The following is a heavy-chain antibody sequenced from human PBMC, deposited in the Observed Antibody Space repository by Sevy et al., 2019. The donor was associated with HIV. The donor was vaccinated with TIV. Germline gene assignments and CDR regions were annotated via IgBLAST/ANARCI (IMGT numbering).Heavy chain of an antibody. Sequence: GSLRLSCVASKFPFRSNGFHWVRQPPGKGLEWLSYINFDGSDRKYADSVKGRFTVSRDNSKNTLYLQMNSLRAEDTVGYYCAKDLRVVIPAAMQPADLWGQGTLVTVSS. CDR3: AKDLRVVIPAAMQPADL. CDR1: KFPFRSNG. CDR2: INFDGSDR. J-gene: IGHJ5*02. V-gene: IGHV3-30*02. D-gene: IGHD2-2*01.